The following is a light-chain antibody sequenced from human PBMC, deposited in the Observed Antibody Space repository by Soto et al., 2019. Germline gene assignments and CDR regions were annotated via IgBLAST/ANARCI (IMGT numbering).Light chain of an antibody. CDR1: QGLSSY. Sequence: DIQLTQSPSFLSASVGARVTITCRASQGLSSYLAWYQQKPGKAPNLLIYAAFTLQSGVPSRFSGSGSGTEFTLTISSLQPEDFATYYCQQLKSYPITFGQGRRLEI. CDR3: QQLKSYPIT. V-gene: IGKV1-9*01. CDR2: AAF. J-gene: IGKJ5*01.